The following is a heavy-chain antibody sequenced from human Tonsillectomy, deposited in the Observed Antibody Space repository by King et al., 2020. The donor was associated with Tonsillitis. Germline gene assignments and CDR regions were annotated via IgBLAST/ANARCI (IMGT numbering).Heavy chain of an antibody. CDR1: GYTFTNYG. CDR3: ARDRGLYSRGDASDI. J-gene: IGHJ3*02. D-gene: IGHD6-13*01. CDR2: ISAYNGNT. Sequence: QLVQSGVEVKKPGASVKVSCKASGYTFTNYGISWVRQAPGQGLEWMGWISAYNGNTDYAQKLQGRVTMTTDTSTSTAYMELRSLRSDDTAVYYCARDRGLYSRGDASDIWGQGTLVTGSS. V-gene: IGHV1-18*01.